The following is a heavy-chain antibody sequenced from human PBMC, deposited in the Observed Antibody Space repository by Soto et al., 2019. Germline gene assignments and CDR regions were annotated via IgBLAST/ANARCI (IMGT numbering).Heavy chain of an antibody. CDR2: ISGSGGST. Sequence: RRLSGAASGFTFSSYAMSWVRQAPGKGLEWVSAISGSGGSTYYADSVKGRFTISRDNSKNTLYLQMNSLRAEDTAVYYCAKVITLPVGNSGSYQPSYYYYGMDVWGQGTTVTVSS. CDR3: AKVITLPVGNSGSYQPSYYYYGMDV. J-gene: IGHJ6*02. CDR1: GFTFSSYA. V-gene: IGHV3-23*01. D-gene: IGHD1-26*01.